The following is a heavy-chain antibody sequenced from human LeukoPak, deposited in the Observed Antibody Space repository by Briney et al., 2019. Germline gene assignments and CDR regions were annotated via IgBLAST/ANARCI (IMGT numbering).Heavy chain of an antibody. CDR3: AKDSLNCSSTSCYDSPSDY. D-gene: IGHD2-2*01. CDR1: GFTFSSYG. V-gene: IGHV3-23*01. J-gene: IGHJ4*02. CDR2: SGRGGST. Sequence: GSLRLSCAASGFTFSSYGMSWGRQAPGKGLEGGSASGRGGSTYYADSVKGRFTISRDNSKNTLYLQMNSLRAEDTAVYYCAKDSLNCSSTSCYDSPSDYWGQGPLVPVSS.